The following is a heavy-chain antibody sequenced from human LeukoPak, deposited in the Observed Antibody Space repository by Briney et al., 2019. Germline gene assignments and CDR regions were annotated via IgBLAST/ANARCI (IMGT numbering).Heavy chain of an antibody. CDR3: ARDLSGAMTTVTCADY. V-gene: IGHV1-2*02. CDR1: GYTFTGYY. CDR2: INPNSGGT. J-gene: IGHJ4*02. D-gene: IGHD4-17*01. Sequence: ASVKVSCKASGYTFTGYYMYWVRQAPGQGLEWMGWINPNSGGTNYAQKFQGRVTMTRDTSISTAYMELSRLRSDDTAVYYCARDLSGAMTTVTCADYWGQGTLVTVSS.